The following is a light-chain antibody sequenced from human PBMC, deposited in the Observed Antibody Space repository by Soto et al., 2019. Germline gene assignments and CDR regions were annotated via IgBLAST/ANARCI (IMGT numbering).Light chain of an antibody. CDR3: SSYAASNNFYFV. Sequence: QSVLTQPPSVSGAPGQRVTISCTGSSSNIGAGYDVHWYQQLPGTAPKLLIYGNSNRPSGVPDRFSGSKSGNTASLTVSGXXXXDEADYYCSSYAASNNFYFVFGGGTKLTVL. CDR1: SSNIGAGYD. J-gene: IGLJ3*02. V-gene: IGLV1-40*01. CDR2: GNS.